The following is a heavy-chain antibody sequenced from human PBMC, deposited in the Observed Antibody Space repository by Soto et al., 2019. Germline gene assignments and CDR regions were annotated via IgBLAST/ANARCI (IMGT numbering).Heavy chain of an antibody. J-gene: IGHJ4*02. CDR2: IIPIFGTA. D-gene: IGHD3-9*01. CDR3: ARAGNYDILTGYYTAYFDY. CDR1: GGTFSSYA. V-gene: IGHV1-69*12. Sequence: QVQLVQSGAEVKKPGSSVKVSCKASGGTFSSYAISWVRQAPGQGLEWMGGIIPIFGTANYAQKFQGRVTITADESTSTAYMELSSLRSEDTAVYYCARAGNYDILTGYYTAYFDYWGQGTLVTVSS.